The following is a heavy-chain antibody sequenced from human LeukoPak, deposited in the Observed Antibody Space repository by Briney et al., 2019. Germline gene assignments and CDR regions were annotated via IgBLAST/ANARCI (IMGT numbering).Heavy chain of an antibody. Sequence: PGGSLRLSCAASGFIFSDYSMNWVRQAPGKGLEWVASITRSSSDINYVDSVKGRFTISRDNAKNSLYLQMSSLRAEETAVYYCARDVVYGMDVWGQGTTVTVSS. J-gene: IGHJ6*02. D-gene: IGHD2-8*02. CDR1: GFIFSDYS. CDR3: ARDVVYGMDV. CDR2: ITRSSSDI. V-gene: IGHV3-21*01.